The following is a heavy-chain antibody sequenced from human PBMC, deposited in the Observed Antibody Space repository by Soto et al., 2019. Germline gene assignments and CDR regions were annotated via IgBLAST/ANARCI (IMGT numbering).Heavy chain of an antibody. V-gene: IGHV3-20*01. J-gene: IGHJ6*03. CDR3: ARVYSSSDYYYYYMDV. D-gene: IGHD6-6*01. CDR2: INWNGGST. Sequence: GGSLRLSCAASGFTFDDYGMSWVRQAPGKGLEWVSGINWNGGSTGYADSVKGRFTISRDNAKNSLYLQMNSLRAEDTALYHCARVYSSSDYYYYYMDVWGKGTTVTVSS. CDR1: GFTFDDYG.